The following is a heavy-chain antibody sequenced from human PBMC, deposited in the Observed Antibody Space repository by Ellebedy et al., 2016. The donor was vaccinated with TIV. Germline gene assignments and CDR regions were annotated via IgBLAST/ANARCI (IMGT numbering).Heavy chain of an antibody. CDR1: GGSFSGYY. J-gene: IGHJ4*02. Sequence: SETLSLXXAVYGGSFSGYYWTWIRQSPEKGLEWIGEINHSGSTNYNPSLRGRVTISVDTSKNQFSLKVTSVTAADMGLYFCARGRRYADSSGSYLDYWGRGTLVTVSS. CDR3: ARGRRYADSSGSYLDY. V-gene: IGHV4-34*01. D-gene: IGHD3-22*01. CDR2: INHSGST.